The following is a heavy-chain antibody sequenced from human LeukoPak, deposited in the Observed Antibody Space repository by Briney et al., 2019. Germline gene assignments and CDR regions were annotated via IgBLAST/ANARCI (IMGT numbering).Heavy chain of an antibody. J-gene: IGHJ6*03. D-gene: IGHD6-13*01. CDR1: GGSISSSSYY. V-gene: IGHV4-39*01. CDR2: IYYSGST. CDR3: ARHRATGEYRYSSSWPYYYYYMDV. Sequence: KSSETLSLTRTVSGGSISSSSYYWGWIRQPPGKGLEWIGSIYYSGSTYYNPSLKSRVTISVDTSKNQFSLKLSSVTAADTAVYYCARHRATGEYRYSSSWPYYYYYMDVWGKGTTVTVSS.